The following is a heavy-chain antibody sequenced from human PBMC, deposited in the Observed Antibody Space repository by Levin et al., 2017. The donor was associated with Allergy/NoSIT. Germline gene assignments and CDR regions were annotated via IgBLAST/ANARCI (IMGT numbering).Heavy chain of an antibody. D-gene: IGHD5-18*01. J-gene: IGHJ4*02. CDR1: GGSIGNYY. CDR3: ARMGDTAMVDPFDY. Sequence: KTSETLSLTCTVSGGSIGNYYWSWIRQPPGKGLEWIGYIYYSGTTNYNPSLKSRVTISVDTSKSQFSLKLTSVTAADTAIYYCARMGDTAMVDPFDYWGQGTLVTVSS. V-gene: IGHV4-59*01. CDR2: IYYSGTT.